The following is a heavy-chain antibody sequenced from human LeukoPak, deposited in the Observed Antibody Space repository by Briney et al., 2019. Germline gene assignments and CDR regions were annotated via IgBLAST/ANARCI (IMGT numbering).Heavy chain of an antibody. CDR2: TNQDGGTR. Sequence: HPGGSLRLSCAASGFTFSNTWMAWVRQAPGKGLDWVANTNQDGGTRQYADSVRGRFTISRDNAKNSLYLEMNSLRAEDTGLYHCARDMKGNLDYWGQGTLVTVSS. J-gene: IGHJ4*02. CDR1: GFTFSNTW. CDR3: ARDMKGNLDY. D-gene: IGHD3-16*01. V-gene: IGHV3-7*01.